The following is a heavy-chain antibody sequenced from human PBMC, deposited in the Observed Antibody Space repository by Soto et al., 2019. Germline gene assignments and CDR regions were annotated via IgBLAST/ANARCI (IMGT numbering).Heavy chain of an antibody. CDR2: IYYSGST. V-gene: IGHV4-31*03. CDR1: GGSISSGGYY. D-gene: IGHD6-13*01. CDR3: ASAGPGYSSSLGSRWFDP. J-gene: IGHJ5*02. Sequence: QVQLQESGPGLVKPSQTLSLTCTVSGGSISSGGYYWSWIRQHPGKGLEWIGYIYYSGSTYYNPSLKSRVTISVDTSKNQFSLELSSVTAADTAVYYCASAGPGYSSSLGSRWFDPWGQGTLVTVSS.